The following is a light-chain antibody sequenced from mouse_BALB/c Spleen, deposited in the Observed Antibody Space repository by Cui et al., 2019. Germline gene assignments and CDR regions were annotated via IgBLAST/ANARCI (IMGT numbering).Light chain of an antibody. CDR1: SIVSY. CDR2: STS. Sequence: QIFPTQSQAIMTASPGENVTITRSASSIVSYLHWFQQKPGTSPKLLIYSTSNLAAGVPARFSGSGSGTSYSLTINRMEAEDAATYYCQQRCSYPLTFGAGTKLELK. V-gene: IGKV4-57*01. J-gene: IGKJ5*01. CDR3: QQRCSYPLT.